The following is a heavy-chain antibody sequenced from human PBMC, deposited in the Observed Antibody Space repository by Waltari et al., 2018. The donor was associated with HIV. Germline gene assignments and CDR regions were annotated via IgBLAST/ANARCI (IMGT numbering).Heavy chain of an antibody. CDR1: GGSFTNFY. CDR3: ARRGSSGSPLTF. V-gene: IGHV4-34*01. CDR2: INHGGGT. D-gene: IGHD6-19*01. Sequence: QVHLQQWGAGLLKPSETLSLTCSVYGGSFTNFYWNWIRQTPDEGLQWIGEINHGGGTNFNPSLMSCVFMSIDTSKYEISLNLTSVSVADTALYFCARRGSSGSPLTFWGRGSRVTVSS. J-gene: IGHJ4*02.